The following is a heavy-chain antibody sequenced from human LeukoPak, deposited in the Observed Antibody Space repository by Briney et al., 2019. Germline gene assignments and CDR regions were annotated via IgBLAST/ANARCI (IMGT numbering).Heavy chain of an antibody. Sequence: GGSLRLSCAASGFTFSSYTRPWFRQAPAKGLEGVAFIWYDGYYADSVKGRFTISRDNSKNILYLQMNSLRAEDTAVYYCAKEANAFDIWGQGTMVTVSS. CDR1: GFTFSSYT. V-gene: IGHV3-30*02. CDR3: AKEANAFDI. J-gene: IGHJ3*02. CDR2: IWYDG.